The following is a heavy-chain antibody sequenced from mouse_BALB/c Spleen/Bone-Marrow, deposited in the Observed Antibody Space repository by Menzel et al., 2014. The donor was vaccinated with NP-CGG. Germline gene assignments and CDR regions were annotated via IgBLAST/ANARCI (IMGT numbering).Heavy chain of an antibody. CDR1: GYTFTDYY. Sequence: LMESGPELVKPGASVQISCKASGYTFTDYYINWVKQKPGQGLEWIGWIYPGSGNTKYNEKFKGKATLTVDTSSSTAYMQLSSLTSEDTAVYFCARESYGSSYYFDYWGQGTTLTGSS. J-gene: IGHJ2*01. V-gene: IGHV1-84*02. D-gene: IGHD1-1*01. CDR3: ARESYGSSYYFDY. CDR2: IYPGSGNT.